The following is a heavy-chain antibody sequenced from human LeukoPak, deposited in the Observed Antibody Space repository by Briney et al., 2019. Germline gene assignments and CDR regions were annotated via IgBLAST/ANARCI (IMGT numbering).Heavy chain of an antibody. Sequence: ASVKVSCKASGYTFTSYAMNWVRQAPGQGLEWVGCINTDTGDPNYAQCFTGRFVFSLDTSVSTAYLQISSLRAEDTAVYYCARMTLGYCSSTSCFPNGWFDPWGQGTLVTVSS. CDR2: INTDTGDP. CDR3: ARMTLGYCSSTSCFPNGWFDP. J-gene: IGHJ5*02. D-gene: IGHD2-2*01. CDR1: GYTFTSYA. V-gene: IGHV7-4-1*02.